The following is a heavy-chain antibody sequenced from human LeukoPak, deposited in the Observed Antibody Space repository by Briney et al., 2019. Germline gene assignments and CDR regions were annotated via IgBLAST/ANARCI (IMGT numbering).Heavy chain of an antibody. D-gene: IGHD3-3*01. V-gene: IGHV3-48*01. J-gene: IGHJ5*02. CDR1: GFTFSSYS. CDR2: ISSSGSTI. CDR3: ARTFWSGYSPDSDWFDP. Sequence: GGSLRLSCAASGFTFSSYSMNWVRQAPGKGLEWVSYISSSGSTIYYADSVKGRFTISRDNAKNSLYLQMNSLRAEDTAVYYCARTFWSGYSPDSDWFDPWGQGTLVTVSS.